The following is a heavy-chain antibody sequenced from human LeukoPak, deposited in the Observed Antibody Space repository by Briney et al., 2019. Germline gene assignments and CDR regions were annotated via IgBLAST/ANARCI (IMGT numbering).Heavy chain of an antibody. CDR3: ARGLWTVGY. V-gene: IGHV4-34*01. Sequence: SETLSLTCAVYGGSFSGYYWSWIRQPPGKGLEWIGEINHSGSTNYNPSLKSRVTISVDTSKNQFSLKLSSVTAADTAVYYCARGLWTVGYWGQGTPVTVSS. CDR1: GGSFSGYY. J-gene: IGHJ4*02. D-gene: IGHD3/OR15-3a*01. CDR2: INHSGST.